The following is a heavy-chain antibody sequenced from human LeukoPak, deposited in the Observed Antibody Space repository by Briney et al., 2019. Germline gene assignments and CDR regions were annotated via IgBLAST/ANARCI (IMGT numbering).Heavy chain of an antibody. V-gene: IGHV4-39*01. Sequence: SETLSLTCTVPGGSISSSSYYWGWIRQPPGKGLEWIGSIYYSGSTYYNPSLKSRVTISVDTSKNQFSLKLSSVTAADTAVYYCAGLIVVVPAARPYYYMDVWGKGTTVTVSS. CDR2: IYYSGST. D-gene: IGHD2-2*01. CDR1: GGSISSSSYY. J-gene: IGHJ6*03. CDR3: AGLIVVVPAARPYYYMDV.